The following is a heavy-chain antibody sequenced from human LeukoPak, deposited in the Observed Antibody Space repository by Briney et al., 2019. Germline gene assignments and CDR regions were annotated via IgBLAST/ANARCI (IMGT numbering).Heavy chain of an antibody. CDR3: ASPREPSGSLPFDY. V-gene: IGHV1-8*01. Sequence: ASVKVSCKASGYTFTSYDINWVRQATGQGLEWMGWMNPNSGNTGYAQKFQGRVTMTRNTSISTAYMELSSLRSEDTAVYYCASPREPSGSLPFDYWGQGTLVTVSS. D-gene: IGHD3-10*01. CDR1: GYTFTSYD. J-gene: IGHJ4*02. CDR2: MNPNSGNT.